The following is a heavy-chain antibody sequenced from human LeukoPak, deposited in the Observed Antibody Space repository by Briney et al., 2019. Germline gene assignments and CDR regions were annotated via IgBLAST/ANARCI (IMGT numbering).Heavy chain of an antibody. J-gene: IGHJ4*02. D-gene: IGHD2-21*02. CDR1: GYTFTGYY. Sequence: ASVKVSCKASGYTFTGYYMHWVRQAPGQGLEWMGWINPNSGGTNYAQKFQGRVTMTRDTSISTAYMELSRLRSDDTAVYYCARVMGGGDYQYYFDYWGQGTLVTVSS. CDR2: INPNSGGT. CDR3: ARVMGGGDYQYYFDY. V-gene: IGHV1-2*02.